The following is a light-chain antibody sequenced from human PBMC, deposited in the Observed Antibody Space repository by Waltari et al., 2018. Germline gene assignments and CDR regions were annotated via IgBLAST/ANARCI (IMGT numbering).Light chain of an antibody. J-gene: IGLJ1*01. CDR1: RSNIGTHT. CDR2: ADD. CDR3: ASWDDTLTVS. Sequence: QSVLTQPPSASGTPGQRVIISCSGSRSNIGTHTVNWYQQLPGSAPKLLIFADDQRPSGGPDLFSGSKSDTSASLAISGLQSEDEADYYWASWDDTLTVSFGTGTKVIVL. V-gene: IGLV1-44*01.